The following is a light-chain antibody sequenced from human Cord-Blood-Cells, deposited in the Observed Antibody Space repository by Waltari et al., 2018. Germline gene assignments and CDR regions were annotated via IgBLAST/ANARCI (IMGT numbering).Light chain of an antibody. CDR3: CSYAGSSTVV. J-gene: IGLJ2*01. CDR1: SSDVGSYNL. Sequence: QSALTQPASVSGSPGQSITISCTGTSSDVGSYNLVSWYQQHPGKAPKLMIYEGSKRPSGVSNRFSGSKSGNTAPLTISGLQAEDEADYYCCSYAGSSTVVFGGGTNLTVL. V-gene: IGLV2-23*01. CDR2: EGS.